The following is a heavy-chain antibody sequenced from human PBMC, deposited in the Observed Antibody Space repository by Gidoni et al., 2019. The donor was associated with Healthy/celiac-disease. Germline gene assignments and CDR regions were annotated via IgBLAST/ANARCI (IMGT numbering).Heavy chain of an antibody. J-gene: IGHJ4*02. CDR2: IKSKTDGGTT. CDR1: GFTFSNAW. D-gene: IGHD2-21*02. Sequence: EVQLVESGGGLVKPGGSLRLSCAASGFTFSNAWMNWVRQAPGKGLEWVGRIKSKTDGGTTDYAAPVKGRFTISRDDSKNTLYLQMNSLKTEDTAVYYCTTDFDEVVVTAIVYWGQGTLVTVSS. CDR3: TTDFDEVVVTAIVY. V-gene: IGHV3-15*07.